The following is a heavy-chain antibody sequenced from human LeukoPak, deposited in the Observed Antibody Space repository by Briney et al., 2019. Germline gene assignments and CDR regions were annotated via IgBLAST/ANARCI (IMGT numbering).Heavy chain of an antibody. CDR2: INSDGSST. CDR1: GFTFSTYW. J-gene: IGHJ3*01. CDR3: ARVAYYDSRAQDV. D-gene: IGHD3-22*01. V-gene: IGHV3-74*01. Sequence: PGGSLRLSCAASGFTFSTYWMLWVRQAPGKGLVWVSRINSDGSSTTYADSVKGRFTISRDNAKNSLYLQMNSLRAEDTAVYYCARVAYYDSRAQDVWGQGTMVTVSS.